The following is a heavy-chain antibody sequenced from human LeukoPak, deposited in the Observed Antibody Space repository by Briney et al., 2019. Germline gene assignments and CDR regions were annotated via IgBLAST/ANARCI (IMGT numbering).Heavy chain of an antibody. Sequence: SETLSLTCTVSGVSISSYYWSWIRQPPGKGLEWIGYIYYSGSTNYNPSLKSRVTISVDTSKNQFSPKLSSVTAADTAVYYCARISSSWYLKNYGMDVWGQGTTVTVSS. D-gene: IGHD6-13*01. J-gene: IGHJ6*02. V-gene: IGHV4-59*01. CDR1: GVSISSYY. CDR2: IYYSGST. CDR3: ARISSSWYLKNYGMDV.